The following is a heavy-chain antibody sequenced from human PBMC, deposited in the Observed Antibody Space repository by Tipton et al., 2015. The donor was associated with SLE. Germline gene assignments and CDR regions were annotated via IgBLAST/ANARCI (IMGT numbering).Heavy chain of an antibody. CDR1: GGSFSGYY. CDR2: INHSGST. CDR3: ARVIDGYYDPCLDY. D-gene: IGHD4-17*01. J-gene: IGHJ4*02. V-gene: IGHV4-34*01. Sequence: TLSLTCAVYGGSFSGYYWSWIRQPPGKGLEWIGEINHSGSTNYNPSLKSRVTISVDTSKNQFSLKLSSVTAADTAVYYCARVIDGYYDPCLDYWGQGTLVTVSS.